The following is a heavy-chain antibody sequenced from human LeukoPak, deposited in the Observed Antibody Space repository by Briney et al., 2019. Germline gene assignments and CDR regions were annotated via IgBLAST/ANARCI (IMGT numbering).Heavy chain of an antibody. J-gene: IGHJ4*02. V-gene: IGHV3-11*06. CDR2: ISSSSGYK. D-gene: IGHD5-12*01. Sequence: PGGSLRLSCAASGFIFSDYYMSWIRQTPEKGLEWLSYISSSSGYKNYADSLKGRFTISRDNAKNSVYLQMNSLSAEDTAVYYCAREGTITAYNFDYWGLGTLVTVSS. CDR3: AREGTITAYNFDY. CDR1: GFIFSDYY.